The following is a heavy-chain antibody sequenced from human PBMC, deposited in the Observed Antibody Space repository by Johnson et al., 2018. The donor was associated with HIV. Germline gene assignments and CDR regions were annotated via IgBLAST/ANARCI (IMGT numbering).Heavy chain of an antibody. CDR2: ISYDGSNK. V-gene: IGHV3-30*03. J-gene: IGHJ3*02. CDR3: ARAKNLFCSGYSDAFDM. Sequence: QVQLVESGGGLVQPGGSLRLSCVGSGFTLTDHYMDWVRQAPGKGLEWVAVISYDGSNKYYADSVKGRFTISRDNSKKTLYLQMNSLRAAETAVYYCARAKNLFCSGYSDAFDMWGQWTLVTVSS. D-gene: IGHD3-3*01. CDR1: GFTLTDHY.